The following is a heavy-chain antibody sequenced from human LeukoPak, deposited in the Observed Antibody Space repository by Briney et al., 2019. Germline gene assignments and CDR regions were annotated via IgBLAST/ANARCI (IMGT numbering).Heavy chain of an antibody. D-gene: IGHD6-13*01. Sequence: GGSLRLSCAASGFTVSSNYMSWVRQAPGKGLEWVSAIYSGGSTYYADSVKGRFTISRDNSKNTLYLQMNSLRAEDTAVYYCARGSSWYGWFDPWGQGTLVTVSS. CDR2: IYSGGST. V-gene: IGHV3-66*01. CDR1: GFTVSSNY. CDR3: ARGSSWYGWFDP. J-gene: IGHJ5*02.